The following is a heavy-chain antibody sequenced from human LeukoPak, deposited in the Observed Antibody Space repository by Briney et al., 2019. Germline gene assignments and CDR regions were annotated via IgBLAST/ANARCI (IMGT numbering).Heavy chain of an antibody. CDR1: GFTFSSYA. CDR3: ARDLRFLEWAFDY. J-gene: IGHJ4*02. D-gene: IGHD3-3*01. V-gene: IGHV3-30*04. Sequence: PGGSLRLSCAASGFTFSSYAMHWVRQAPGKGLEWAAVISYDGSNKYYADSVKGRFTISRDNSKNTLYLQMNSLRAEDTAVYYCARDLRFLEWAFDYWGQGTLVTVSS. CDR2: ISYDGSNK.